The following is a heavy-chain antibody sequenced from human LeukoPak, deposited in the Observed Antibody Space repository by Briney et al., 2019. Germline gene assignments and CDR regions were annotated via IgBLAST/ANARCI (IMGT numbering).Heavy chain of an antibody. CDR1: GFTFSTYD. CDR2: INPAGDT. D-gene: IGHD2-15*01. CDR3: ARGDCTGGSCSSMDV. V-gene: IGHV3-13*04. J-gene: IGHJ6*02. Sequence: GGSLRLSCAASGFTFSTYDMHWVRQAPGKGLEWVSGINPAGDTYYPGSVKGRFAISREDAKNSFYLQMNSLRAGDTAVYYCARGDCTGGSCSSMDVWGQGTTVTVSS.